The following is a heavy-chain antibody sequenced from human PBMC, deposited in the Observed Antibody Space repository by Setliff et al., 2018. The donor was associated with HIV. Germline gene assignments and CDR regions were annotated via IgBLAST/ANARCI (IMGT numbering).Heavy chain of an antibody. V-gene: IGHV1-18*01. CDR1: GYTFTSYG. CDR3: ARDQNTMVRGVNIFDY. J-gene: IGHJ4*02. Sequence: GASVKVSCKASGYTFTSYGISWVRQAPGQGLEWMGWISAYNGNTNYAQKLQGRVTMTTDTSTSTAYMELRSLRSDDTAVYYCARDQNTMVRGVNIFDYWGQGTLVTVSS. CDR2: ISAYNGNT. D-gene: IGHD3-10*01.